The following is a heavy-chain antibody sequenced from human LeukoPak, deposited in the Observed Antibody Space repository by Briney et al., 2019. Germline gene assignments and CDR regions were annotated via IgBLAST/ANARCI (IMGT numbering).Heavy chain of an antibody. V-gene: IGHV4-34*01. J-gene: IGHJ4*02. D-gene: IGHD3-10*01. CDR3: ARRGSGSYYKYYFDY. CDR2: INHSGST. CDR1: GGSFSGYY. Sequence: SETLSLTCAVYGGSFSGYYWSWIRQPPGKGLEWIGEINHSGSTSYNPSLKSRVTISVDTSKNQFSLKLSSVTAADTAVYYCARRGSGSYYKYYFDYWGQGTLVTVSS.